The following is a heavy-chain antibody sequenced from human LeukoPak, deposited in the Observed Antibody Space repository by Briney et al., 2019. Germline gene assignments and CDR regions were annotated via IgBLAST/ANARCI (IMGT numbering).Heavy chain of an antibody. Sequence: GGSLRLSCAASGFTFSSYEMNWVRQAPGKGLEWVSSISSSSSYIYYADSVKGRFTISRDNAKNSLYLQMNSLRAEDTAVYYCAREIAARAFDYWGQGTLVTVSS. D-gene: IGHD6-6*01. CDR3: AREIAARAFDY. J-gene: IGHJ4*02. CDR1: GFTFSSYE. V-gene: IGHV3-21*01. CDR2: ISSSSSYI.